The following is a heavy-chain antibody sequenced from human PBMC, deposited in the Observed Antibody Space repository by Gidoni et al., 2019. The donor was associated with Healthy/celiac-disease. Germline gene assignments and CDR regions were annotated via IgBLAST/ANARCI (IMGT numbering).Heavy chain of an antibody. D-gene: IGHD2-21*02. CDR3: ARDRYCGGDCDAFDI. Sequence: QVQLQESGPGLVKPSETLSLTCTASGGSISSYYWSWIRQPPGKGLEWIGYIYYSGSTNYNPSLKSRVTISVDTSKNQFSLKLSSVTAADTAVYYCARDRYCGGDCDAFDIWGQGTMVTVSS. CDR2: IYYSGST. V-gene: IGHV4-59*01. CDR1: GGSISSYY. J-gene: IGHJ3*02.